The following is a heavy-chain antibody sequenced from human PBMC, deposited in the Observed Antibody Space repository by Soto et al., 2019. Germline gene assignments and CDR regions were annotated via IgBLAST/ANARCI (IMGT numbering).Heavy chain of an antibody. Sequence: QVQLVQSGAEVKKPGSSVKVSCKASGGTFSSYAISWVRQAPGQGLEWMGGIIPIFGTANYAQKFQGRVTIAADASTRPAYMELSSLRSEATAVYYCASGRIGYCSCGRCYNWFDPWGQGTLVTVSS. J-gene: IGHJ5*02. CDR2: IIPIFGTA. CDR1: GGTFSSYA. CDR3: ASGRIGYCSCGRCYNWFDP. D-gene: IGHD2-15*01. V-gene: IGHV1-69*12.